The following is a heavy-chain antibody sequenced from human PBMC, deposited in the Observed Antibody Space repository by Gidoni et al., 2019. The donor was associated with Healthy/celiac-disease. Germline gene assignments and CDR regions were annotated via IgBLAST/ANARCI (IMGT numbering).Heavy chain of an antibody. CDR3: SGGVWFGELMGF. Sequence: EVQLVESGGGLVQPGGSLRLSCAASVFTVSSNYMSWVRQAPGKGLEGVSVIYSGGSTYYADSVKGRFTISRDNSKNTLYLQMNSLRAEDTAVYYCSGGVWFGELMGFWGQGTLVTVSS. V-gene: IGHV3-66*01. J-gene: IGHJ4*02. D-gene: IGHD3-10*01. CDR2: IYSGGST. CDR1: VFTVSSNY.